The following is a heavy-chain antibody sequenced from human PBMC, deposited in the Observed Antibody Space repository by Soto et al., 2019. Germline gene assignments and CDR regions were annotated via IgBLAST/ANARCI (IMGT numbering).Heavy chain of an antibody. D-gene: IGHD6-25*01. CDR2: IFFSGAT. Sequence: PSETLSLTCTVSGASIISSSHFWGWIRQPPGKGLEWIADIFFSGATYYNPSLRSRLTISLDTSKGQFSLKLSSVTAADTAVYYCARLTSRIAAASHGTSKWLDPWGPGTLVT. CDR3: ARLTSRIAAASHGTSKWLDP. CDR1: GASIISSSHF. J-gene: IGHJ5*02. V-gene: IGHV4-39*01.